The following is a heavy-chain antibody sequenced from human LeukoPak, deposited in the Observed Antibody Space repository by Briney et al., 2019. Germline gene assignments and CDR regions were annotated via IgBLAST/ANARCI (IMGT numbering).Heavy chain of an antibody. CDR1: GFTFSTYP. V-gene: IGHV3-30-3*01. CDR2: ISYDGSNK. Sequence: GKSLRLSCAASGFTFSTYPMHWVRQAPGKGLEWVAVISYDGSNKYYADSVKGRFTISRDNSKNTLYLQMNSLRAEDTAVYYCARNQDYGVYNSVGAFDIWGQGTMVTVSS. D-gene: IGHD4-17*01. J-gene: IGHJ3*02. CDR3: ARNQDYGVYNSVGAFDI.